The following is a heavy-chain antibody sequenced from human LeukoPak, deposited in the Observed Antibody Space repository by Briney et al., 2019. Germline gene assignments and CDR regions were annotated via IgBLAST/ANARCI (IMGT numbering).Heavy chain of an antibody. J-gene: IGHJ4*02. CDR2: INSDGTTT. V-gene: IGHV3-74*01. CDR3: AMIKEG. D-gene: IGHD3-22*01. Sequence: GGSLRLSCAASGFTFSNNWMHWVRQAPGKGLVWVSRINSDGTTTTYAHSVKGRFTISRDNAKNTLYLQMNSLRAEDTAVYYCAMIKEGWGQGTLVTVSS. CDR1: GFTFSNNW.